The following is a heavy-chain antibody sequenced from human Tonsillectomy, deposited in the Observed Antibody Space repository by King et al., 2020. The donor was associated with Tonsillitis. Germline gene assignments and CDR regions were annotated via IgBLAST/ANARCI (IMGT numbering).Heavy chain of an antibody. CDR2: IITIFGKT. CDR3: ARVPGTSADYYDSSGYYGSRAFDI. D-gene: IGHD3-22*01. V-gene: IGHV1-69*12. Sequence: QLVQSGAEVKKPGSSVKVSCKASGGTFTNYGINWVRQAPGQGLERMGGIITIFGKTNYARKFQGRVTLTADESTSTAYMELSSLRSEDTAVYYCARVPGTSADYYDSSGYYGSRAFDIWGQGTMVTVSS. J-gene: IGHJ3*02. CDR1: GGTFTNYG.